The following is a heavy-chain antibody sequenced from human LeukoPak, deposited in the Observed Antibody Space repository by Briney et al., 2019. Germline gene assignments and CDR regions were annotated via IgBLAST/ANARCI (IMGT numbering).Heavy chain of an antibody. J-gene: IGHJ4*02. V-gene: IGHV3-48*04. Sequence: GGSLRLSCAAPGFTFSSYSMNWVRQAPGKGLEWVSYISSSNSAIYYADSVKDRFSISRDNAKNSLYLQMNSLRAEDTAVYYCAKQSGSYGYWGQGTLVTVSS. D-gene: IGHD1-26*01. CDR1: GFTFSSYS. CDR3: AKQSGSYGY. CDR2: ISSSNSAI.